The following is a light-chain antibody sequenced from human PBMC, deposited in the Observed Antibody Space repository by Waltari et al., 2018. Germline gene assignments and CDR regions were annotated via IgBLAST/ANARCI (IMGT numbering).Light chain of an antibody. V-gene: IGKV4-1*01. J-gene: IGKJ3*01. CDR3: QQYYRSPFT. CDR2: WAS. Sequence: DIVMTQSPDSLAVSLGERATMHCKSSQSVLYNSNNKNYLAWYQQKAGQPPKLLIYWASTRESGVPDRFSGNGSGTDFTLTISSLQAGDVAVYYCQQYYRSPFTFGPGTKVNVK. CDR1: QSVLYNSNNKNY.